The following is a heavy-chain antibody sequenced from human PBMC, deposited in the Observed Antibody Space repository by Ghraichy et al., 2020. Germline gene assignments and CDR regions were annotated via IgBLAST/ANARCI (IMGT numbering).Heavy chain of an antibody. D-gene: IGHD3-9*01. Sequence: ASVKVSCKASGYTFTGYYLHWVRQAPGLGLEWMGWINPDSGDTTYAQKFQGRVTITRDTSISTAYLDLTSLTSDDTAVYYCARDLHEILTGYYCFDPWGQGTLVTVSS. CDR3: ARDLHEILTGYYCFDP. CDR2: INPDSGDT. J-gene: IGHJ5*02. V-gene: IGHV1-2*02. CDR1: GYTFTGYY.